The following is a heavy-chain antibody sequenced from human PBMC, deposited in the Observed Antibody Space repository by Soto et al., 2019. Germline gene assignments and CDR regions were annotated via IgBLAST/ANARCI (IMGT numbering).Heavy chain of an antibody. Sequence: PGGCLKLSWAASGFTFSSCAMGWGCPAPGKGREWVSAIGGSGGSTYYGDCVKGRCTIARDSSKNARYLRVSGLRAEATAVLYCAKTAGIREEQENLFDHWGQGTLVRVSS. CDR3: AKTAGIREEQENLFDH. V-gene: IGHV3-23*01. CDR2: IGGSGGST. J-gene: IGHJ5*02. D-gene: IGHD1-1*01. CDR1: GFTFSSCA.